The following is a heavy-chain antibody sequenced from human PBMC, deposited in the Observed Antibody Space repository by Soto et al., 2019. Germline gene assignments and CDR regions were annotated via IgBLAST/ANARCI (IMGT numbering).Heavy chain of an antibody. D-gene: IGHD5-18*01. V-gene: IGHV3-30*18. CDR3: AKEGYLYSYGAGFFDY. CDR1: VFTFISYG. CDR2: ISYDGSNK. Sequence: PGWSLRLSCAASVFTFISYGMHWVRQAPGKGLEWVAVISYDGSNKYYADSVKGRFTISRDNSKNTLYLQMNSLRAEDTAVYYCAKEGYLYSYGAGFFDYWGQGTLVTVSS. J-gene: IGHJ4*02.